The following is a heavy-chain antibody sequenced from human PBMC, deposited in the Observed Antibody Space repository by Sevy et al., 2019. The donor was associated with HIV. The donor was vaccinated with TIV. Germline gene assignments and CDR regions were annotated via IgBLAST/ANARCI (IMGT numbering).Heavy chain of an antibody. Sequence: ASVKVSCKASGYNFNNYYIHLVRQAPGQGLQWMGVINPTSSSTYYPPKFQGRVTMTRDTSTSTVSLDLSSLRSEDTAVYYCARGDGTGRCFDSWGQGTLVTVSS. CDR1: GYNFNNYY. D-gene: IGHD1-26*01. CDR2: INPTSSST. J-gene: IGHJ4*02. CDR3: ARGDGTGRCFDS. V-gene: IGHV1-46*02.